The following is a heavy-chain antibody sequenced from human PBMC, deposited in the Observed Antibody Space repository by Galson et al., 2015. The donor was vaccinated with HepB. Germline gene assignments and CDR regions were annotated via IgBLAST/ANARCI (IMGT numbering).Heavy chain of an antibody. CDR3: VKDWDIVVVPAIY. D-gene: IGHD2-2*01. V-gene: IGHV3-64D*06. CDR1: GFTFSSYA. Sequence: SLRLSCAASGFTFSSYAMHWVRQAPGKGLEYVSAISSNGGSTYNADSVKGRFTISRDNSKNTLYLQMSSLRAEDTAVYYCVKDWDIVVVPAIYWGQGTLVTVSS. CDR2: ISSNGGST. J-gene: IGHJ4*02.